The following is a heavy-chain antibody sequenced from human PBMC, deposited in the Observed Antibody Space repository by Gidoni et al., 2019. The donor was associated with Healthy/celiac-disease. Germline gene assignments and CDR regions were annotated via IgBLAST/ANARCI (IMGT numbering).Heavy chain of an antibody. CDR1: GGSISRSSYY. V-gene: IGHV4-39*01. D-gene: IGHD2-15*01. J-gene: IGHJ4*02. CDR2: IYYSGST. Sequence: QLQLQESGPGLVKPSETLSLTCPVSGGSISRSSYYWGWIRQPPGKGLEWIGSIYYSGSTYYNPSLKSRVTISVDTSKNQFSLKLSSVTAADTAVYYCARLLQTPRAYYFDYWGQGTLVTVSS. CDR3: ARLLQTPRAYYFDY.